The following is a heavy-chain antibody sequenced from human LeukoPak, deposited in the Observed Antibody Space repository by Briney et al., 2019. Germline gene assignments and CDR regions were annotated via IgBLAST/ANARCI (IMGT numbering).Heavy chain of an antibody. CDR1: GFTFSDFS. CDR3: TSRGHSLTGRNFDY. V-gene: IGHV3-48*01. CDR2: ISSSGNTI. Sequence: PGGSLRLSCAASGFTFSDFSANWVRQTPGKGREWVSYISSSGNTIYYANSVEGRFTISRDNAKNSLYLQMNSLRAEDTALYYCTSRGHSLTGRNFDYWGQGALVSVSS. D-gene: IGHD3-10*01. J-gene: IGHJ4*02.